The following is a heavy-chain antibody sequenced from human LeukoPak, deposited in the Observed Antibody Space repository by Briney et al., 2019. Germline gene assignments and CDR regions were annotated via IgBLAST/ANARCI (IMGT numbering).Heavy chain of an antibody. D-gene: IGHD3-10*01. CDR3: ARGVWFGEAKQDAFDI. Sequence: SVKVSCKASGGTFSGYAISWVRQAPGQGLEWMGGIIPIFGTANYAQKFQGRVTITADKSTSTAYMELSSLRSEDTAVYYCARGVWFGEAKQDAFDIWGQGTMVTVSS. V-gene: IGHV1-69*06. CDR2: IIPIFGTA. J-gene: IGHJ3*02. CDR1: GGTFSGYA.